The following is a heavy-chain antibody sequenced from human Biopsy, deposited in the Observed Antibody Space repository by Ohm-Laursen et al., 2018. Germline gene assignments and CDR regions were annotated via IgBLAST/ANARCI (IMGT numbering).Heavy chain of an antibody. CDR1: GCSFTGHY. Sequence: SDTLSFTCTVSGCSFTGHYWSWIRQPPGKGLEWIGHISCTGYTSYNASLKSRVTTSVDTSRNHFSLRLSSLTAADTAVYYCAWGSNGFGGLYFPRWGQGTLLTVSS. CDR2: ISCTGYT. J-gene: IGHJ4*02. CDR3: AWGSNGFGGLYFPR. V-gene: IGHV4-59*07. D-gene: IGHD2/OR15-2a*01.